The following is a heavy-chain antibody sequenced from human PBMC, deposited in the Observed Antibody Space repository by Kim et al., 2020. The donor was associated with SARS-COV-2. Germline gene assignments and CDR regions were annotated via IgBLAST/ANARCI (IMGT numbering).Heavy chain of an antibody. CDR1: GGTFSSYA. V-gene: IGHV1-69*13. CDR3: ARDKDFYDYGGNSDPEYYYYYGMDV. J-gene: IGHJ6*02. Sequence: SVKVSCKASGGTFSSYAISWVRQAPGQGLEWMGGIITIFGTANYAQKFQGRVTITADESTSTAYMELSSLRSEDTAVYYCARDKDFYDYGGNSDPEYYYYYGMDVWGQGTTVTVSS. CDR2: IITIFGTA. D-gene: IGHD4-17*01.